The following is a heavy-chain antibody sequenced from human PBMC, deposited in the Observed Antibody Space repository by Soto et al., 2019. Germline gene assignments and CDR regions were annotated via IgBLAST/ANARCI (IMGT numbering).Heavy chain of an antibody. J-gene: IGHJ4*02. CDR2: IKSKGSGGTT. Sequence: EVQLVESGGDLVKPGGSLRLSCTVFGLKFSDAWMSWVRQVPGKGLEWVGRIKSKGSGGTTDYAAPVKGRFTISRDDSKNRMYLQINSLNTEDTAMYFCCWCGTLNYYFKKWSQGTLVTVSS. D-gene: IGHD3-3*01. CDR1: GLKFSDAW. CDR3: CWCGTLNYYFKK. V-gene: IGHV3-15*01.